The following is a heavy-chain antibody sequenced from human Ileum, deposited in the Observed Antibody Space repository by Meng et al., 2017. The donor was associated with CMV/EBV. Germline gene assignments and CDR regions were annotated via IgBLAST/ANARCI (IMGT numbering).Heavy chain of an antibody. J-gene: IGHJ4*02. V-gene: IGHV4-39*07. CDR2: IYYSVST. D-gene: IGHD3-10*01. CDR3: ARDSAYFGELSPFDY. Sequence: SETLSLTCPVNGGSISSSSYYWGWIRQPPGKGLECIGTIYYSVSTIYNPSLKSRVTISIDTYKNQFSLKLTSVTAADAAVYYCARDSAYFGELSPFDYWGQGTLVTVSS. CDR1: GGSISSSSYY.